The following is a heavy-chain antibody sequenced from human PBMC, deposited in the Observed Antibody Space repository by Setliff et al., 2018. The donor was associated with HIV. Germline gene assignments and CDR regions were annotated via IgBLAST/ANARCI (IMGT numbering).Heavy chain of an antibody. CDR3: ARGVNFDY. V-gene: IGHV4-59*01. D-gene: IGHD3-3*01. CDR1: GGSISSYY. CDR2: IYYSGST. Sequence: SETLSLTCTVSGGSISSYYWSWIRQPPGKGLEWIGYIYYSGSTNYNPSLKSRVTISVDTSKNQFSLKLTSVTAADTAIYYCARGVNFDYWGQGTQVTVSS. J-gene: IGHJ4*02.